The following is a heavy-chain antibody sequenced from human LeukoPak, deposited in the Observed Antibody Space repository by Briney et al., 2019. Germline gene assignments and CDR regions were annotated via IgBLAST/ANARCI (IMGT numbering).Heavy chain of an antibody. D-gene: IGHD2-2*01. CDR1: GFTFSNAW. J-gene: IGHJ4*02. CDR3: TTPTQSVPAAQLGNDY. Sequence: GGSLRLSCAASGFTFSNAWMRWVRQAPGKGLEWVGRIKSKTDGGTTDYAAPVKGRFTISRDDSKNTLYLQMNSLKTEDTAVYYCTTPTQSVPAAQLGNDYWGQGTLVTVSS. CDR2: IKSKTDGGTT. V-gene: IGHV3-15*01.